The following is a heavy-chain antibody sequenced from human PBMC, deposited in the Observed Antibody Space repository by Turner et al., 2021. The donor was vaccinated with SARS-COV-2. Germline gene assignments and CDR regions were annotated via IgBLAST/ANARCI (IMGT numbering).Heavy chain of an antibody. D-gene: IGHD6-19*01. CDR1: GDSISSYY. V-gene: IGHV4-59*01. CDR3: ARSGGWYFGYFDY. CDR2: IYYSGST. J-gene: IGHJ4*02. Sequence: QVQLQDSGPGLVKPSETLSLTCTVSGDSISSYYWSWIRQPPGKGLEWIGYIYYSGSTNYNPSLKSRVTISVDTSKNQFSLKLTSVTAADTAVYYCARSGGWYFGYFDYWGQGTLVTVSS.